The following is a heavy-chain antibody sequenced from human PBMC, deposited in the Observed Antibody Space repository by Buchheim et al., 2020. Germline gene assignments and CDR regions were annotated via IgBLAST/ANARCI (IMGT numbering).Heavy chain of an antibody. CDR3: ARVIAARHLDY. V-gene: IGHV3-30*03. Sequence: QVQLVESGGGVVQPGRSLRLSCAASGFTFSSYGMHWVRQAPGKGLEWVAVISYDGSNKYYADSVKGRFTISRDNSKNTLYLQMNSLRAEDTAVYYCARVIAARHLDYWGQGTL. D-gene: IGHD6-6*01. CDR2: ISYDGSNK. J-gene: IGHJ4*02. CDR1: GFTFSSYG.